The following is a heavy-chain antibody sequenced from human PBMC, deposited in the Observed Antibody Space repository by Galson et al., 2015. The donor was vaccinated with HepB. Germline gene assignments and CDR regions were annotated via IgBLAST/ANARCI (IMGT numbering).Heavy chain of an antibody. CDR2: IYSGGST. V-gene: IGHV3-53*04. CDR3: AHIAAAEQPGAFDI. D-gene: IGHD6-13*01. CDR1: GFTVSSNY. Sequence: SLRLSCAASGFTVSSNYMSWVRQAPGKGLEWVSVIYSGGSTYYADSVKGRFTISRHNSKNTLYLQMNSLRAEDTAVYYCAHIAAAEQPGAFDIWGQGTMVTVSS. J-gene: IGHJ3*02.